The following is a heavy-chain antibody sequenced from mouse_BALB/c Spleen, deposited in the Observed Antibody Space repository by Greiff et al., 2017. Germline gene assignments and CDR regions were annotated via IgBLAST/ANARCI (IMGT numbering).Heavy chain of an antibody. D-gene: IGHD1-1*01. V-gene: IGHV1-18*01. Sequence: EVMLVESGPELVKPGASMKISCKASGYSFTGYTMNWVKQSHGKNLEWIGLINPYNGGTSYNQKFKGKATLTVDKSSSTAYMELLSLTSEDSAVYYCARDYGSSYYFDYWGQGTTLTVSS. CDR1: GYSFTGYT. J-gene: IGHJ2*01. CDR2: INPYNGGT. CDR3: ARDYGSSYYFDY.